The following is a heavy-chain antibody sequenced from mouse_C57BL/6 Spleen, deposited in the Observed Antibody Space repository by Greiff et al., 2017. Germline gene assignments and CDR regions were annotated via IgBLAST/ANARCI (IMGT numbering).Heavy chain of an antibody. V-gene: IGHV14-1*01. CDR3: TTDSSGYKYAMDY. J-gene: IGHJ4*01. CDR1: GFNIKDYY. CDR2: IDPEDGDT. Sequence: VQLQQSGAELVRPGASVKLSCTASGFNIKDYYMHWVKQRPGQGLEWIGKIDPEDGDTEYAPKFQGKATMTADTSSNTAYLQLSSLTSEDTAVYYCTTDSSGYKYAMDYWGKGTSVTVSS. D-gene: IGHD3-2*02.